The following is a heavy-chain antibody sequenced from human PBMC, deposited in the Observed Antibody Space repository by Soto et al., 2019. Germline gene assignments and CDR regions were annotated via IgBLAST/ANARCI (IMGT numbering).Heavy chain of an antibody. Sequence: ASVKVSCKASGYTFTSYAMHWVRQAPGQRLEWMGWINAGNGNTKYSQKFQGRVTITRDTSASTAYMELSCLRSEDTAVYYCARLAVAAGTFYYYYGKDVWGQGTTVTVSS. J-gene: IGHJ6*02. CDR3: ARLAVAAGTFYYYYGKDV. V-gene: IGHV1-3*01. D-gene: IGHD6-19*01. CDR1: GYTFTSYA. CDR2: INAGNGNT.